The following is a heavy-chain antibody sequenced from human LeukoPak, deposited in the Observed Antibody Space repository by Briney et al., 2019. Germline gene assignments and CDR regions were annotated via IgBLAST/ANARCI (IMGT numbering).Heavy chain of an antibody. V-gene: IGHV4-39*07. CDR2: IHYSGST. CDR1: GGSISSSSYY. D-gene: IGHD1-26*01. Sequence: SETLSLTCSVSGGSISSSSYYWGWIRQPPGKGLEWIGNIHYSGSTYYNPSLKSRVTISVDTSKNQFSLKLSSVTAADTAVYYCARDFGIVGAITDYWGQGTLVTVSS. J-gene: IGHJ4*02. CDR3: ARDFGIVGAITDY.